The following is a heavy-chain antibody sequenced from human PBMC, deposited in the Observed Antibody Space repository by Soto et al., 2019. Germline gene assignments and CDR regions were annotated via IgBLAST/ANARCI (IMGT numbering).Heavy chain of an antibody. V-gene: IGHV3-23*01. CDR3: AKEGGYCSSTSCYGRVYY. CDR2: ISGSGGST. D-gene: IGHD2-2*03. CDR1: GFTFSSYA. Sequence: EVQLLESGGGLVQPGGSLRLSCAASGFTFSSYAMSWVRQAPGKGLEWVSAISGSGGSTYYADSVKGRCTISRDNSKNTLYLQMSSLRAEDTAVYYCAKEGGYCSSTSCYGRVYYWGQGTLVTVSS. J-gene: IGHJ4*02.